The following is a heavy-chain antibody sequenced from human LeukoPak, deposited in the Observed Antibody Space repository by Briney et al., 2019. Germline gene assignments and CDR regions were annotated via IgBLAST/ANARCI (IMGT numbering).Heavy chain of an antibody. J-gene: IGHJ4*02. CDR3: ALHYGDYSTFPDY. D-gene: IGHD4-17*01. V-gene: IGHV3-23*01. CDR2: ISGSGDST. Sequence: PGGSLRLSCVASGFTFNNYAMSWVRQAPGKGLEWASHISGSGDSTYYADSVKGRFTISRDNSKSTLYLQMSSLRAEDTAVYYCALHYGDYSTFPDYWGQGTLVTVSS. CDR1: GFTFNNYA.